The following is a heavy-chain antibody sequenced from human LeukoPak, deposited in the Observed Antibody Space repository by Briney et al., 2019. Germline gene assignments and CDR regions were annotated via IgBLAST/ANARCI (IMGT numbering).Heavy chain of an antibody. V-gene: IGHV3-21*01. CDR1: GFTFSSYS. J-gene: IGHJ5*02. CDR3: ARDYDFWSGYYIWFDP. CDR2: ISSSSSYI. D-gene: IGHD3-3*01. Sequence: GGSLSLSCAASGFTFSSYSMNWVRQAPGKGLEWVSSISSSSSYIYYADSVKGRFTIARDNAKNSLYLQMNSLRAEDTAVYDCARDYDFWSGYYIWFDPWGQGTLVTVSS.